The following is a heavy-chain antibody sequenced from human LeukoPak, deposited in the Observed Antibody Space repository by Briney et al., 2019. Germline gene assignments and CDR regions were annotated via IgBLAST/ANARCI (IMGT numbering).Heavy chain of an antibody. D-gene: IGHD3-22*01. CDR2: ISGSSIYI. CDR3: ARDPPYYDSSGYYYDY. V-gene: IGHV3-21*01. Sequence: GGSLRLSCAASGFTFSTYSMNWVRQAPGKGLESVSSISGSSIYIYYADSVKGRFTISRDNAKNSLYLQMNSLRAEDTAVYYCARDPPYYDSSGYYYDYWGQGTLVTVSS. CDR1: GFTFSTYS. J-gene: IGHJ4*02.